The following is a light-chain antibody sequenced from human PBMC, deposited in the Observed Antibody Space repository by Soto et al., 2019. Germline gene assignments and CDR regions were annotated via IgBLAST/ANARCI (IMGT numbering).Light chain of an antibody. CDR3: QSYDSSLSGFYV. CDR2: GNS. J-gene: IGLJ1*01. V-gene: IGLV1-40*01. Sequence: QSVLTQPPSVSGAPGQRVTISCTGSSSNIGAGYDVHWYQQLPGTAPKLLIYGNSNRPSGVPDCFSGSKSGTSASLAITGLQAEDEADYYCQSYDSSLSGFYVFGTGTKVTVL. CDR1: SSNIGAGYD.